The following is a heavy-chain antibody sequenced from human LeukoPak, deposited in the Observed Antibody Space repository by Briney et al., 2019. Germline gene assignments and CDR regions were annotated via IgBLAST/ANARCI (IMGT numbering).Heavy chain of an antibody. CDR2: INHSGST. CDR3: ARVGGNFDY. V-gene: IGHV4-34*01. J-gene: IGHJ4*02. Sequence: SETLSLTCTVSGGSISSYYWSWIRQPPGKGLEWIGEINHSGSTNYNPSLKSRVTISVDTSKNQFSLKLSSVTAADTAVYYCARVGGNFDYWGQGTLVTVSS. D-gene: IGHD2-15*01. CDR1: GGSISSYY.